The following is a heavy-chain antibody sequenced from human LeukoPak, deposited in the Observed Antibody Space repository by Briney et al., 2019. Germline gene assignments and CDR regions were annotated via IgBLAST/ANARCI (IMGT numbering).Heavy chain of an antibody. D-gene: IGHD5-18*01. V-gene: IGHV3-73*01. CDR3: MARGDSYGLFDY. CDR1: GFTFSDSA. Sequence: GGSLRLSCAASGFTFSDSAMHWVRQASGTGLEWVARIRSKANTYAASYAASVKGRFTISRDDSKNTASLQMNSLKTEDTAVYYCMARGDSYGLFDYWGHGTLVTASS. CDR2: IRSKANTYAA. J-gene: IGHJ4*01.